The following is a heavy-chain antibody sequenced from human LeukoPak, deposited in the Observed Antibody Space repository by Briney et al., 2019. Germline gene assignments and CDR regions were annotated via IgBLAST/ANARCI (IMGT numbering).Heavy chain of an antibody. CDR2: ISSSSSYI. Sequence: PGGSLRLSCAASGFTFSSYSMNWVRQAPGKGLEWVSSISSSSSYIYYADSVKGRFTISRDNAKNSLYLQMNSLRAEDTAVYYCARSERYYYDSSGYYYLDYWGQGTLVTVSS. D-gene: IGHD3-22*01. CDR3: ARSERYYYDSSGYYYLDY. J-gene: IGHJ4*02. CDR1: GFTFSSYS. V-gene: IGHV3-21*01.